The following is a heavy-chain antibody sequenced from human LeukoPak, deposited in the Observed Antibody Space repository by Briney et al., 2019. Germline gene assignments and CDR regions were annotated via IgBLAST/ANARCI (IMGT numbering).Heavy chain of an antibody. V-gene: IGHV3-74*01. CDR1: GFTFTRYG. J-gene: IGHJ4*02. Sequence: GRSLRLSCAASGFTFTRYGMHWVRQAPGKGLVWVSRINSEGSTISYADSVKGRFTISRDNAKNTLFLQMNSLRAEDTAVYYCARDYDYVWGSYRLDYWGQGTLVTVSS. CDR2: INSEGSTI. CDR3: ARDYDYVWGSYRLDY. D-gene: IGHD3-16*02.